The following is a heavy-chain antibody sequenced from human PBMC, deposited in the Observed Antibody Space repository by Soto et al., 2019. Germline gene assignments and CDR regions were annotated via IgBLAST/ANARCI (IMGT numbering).Heavy chain of an antibody. J-gene: IGHJ4*02. V-gene: IGHV3-23*01. Sequence: XGSLILSCLPSGFSIGDYAVNWVRQTPLKGLEWVSTISKDGRNTHYTDSVRGRFTISRDLSTNTLFLQMNSLSPEDAAMYYCAKDPSTGPADYWGQGTLVTVS. CDR2: ISKDGRNT. CDR3: AKDPSTGPADY. D-gene: IGHD3-9*01. CDR1: GFSIGDYA.